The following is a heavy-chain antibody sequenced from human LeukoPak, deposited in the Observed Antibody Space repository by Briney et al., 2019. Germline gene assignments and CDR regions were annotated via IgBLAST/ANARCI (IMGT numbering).Heavy chain of an antibody. Sequence: GGSLRLSCVGSGFTFSSLWMSWVRQAPGKGLEWVANIKLDGSEKNYVDSVKGRFTISRDNTKNSLYLQMNSLRVEDTAVFYCARDQYDTWSRRGNFDSWGQGTLVIVSS. CDR2: IKLDGSEK. CDR3: ARDQYDTWSRRGNFDS. V-gene: IGHV3-7*03. D-gene: IGHD3-3*01. J-gene: IGHJ4*02. CDR1: GFTFSSLW.